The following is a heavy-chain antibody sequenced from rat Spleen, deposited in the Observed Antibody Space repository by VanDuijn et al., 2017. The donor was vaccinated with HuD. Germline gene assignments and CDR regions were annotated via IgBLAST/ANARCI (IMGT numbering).Heavy chain of an antibody. V-gene: IGHV5-7*01. CDR3: ATSPYYWYFDF. CDR1: GFTFSDYY. CDR2: ITYDGSST. J-gene: IGHJ1*01. Sequence: EVQLVESDGGLVQPGRSLKLSCAASGFTFSDYYMAWVRQAPTKGLEWVAIITYDGSSTYYRDSVKGRFTISRDNAESTLYLQMDSLRSEDTATYYCATSPYYWYFDFWGPGTMVTVSS. D-gene: IGHD1-12*01.